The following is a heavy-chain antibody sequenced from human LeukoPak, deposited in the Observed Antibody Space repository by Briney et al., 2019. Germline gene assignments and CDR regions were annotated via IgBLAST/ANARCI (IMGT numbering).Heavy chain of an antibody. Sequence: ASVKVSCKAAGYTFTAYYIHWGRQAPGQGLEWMGWINPNSGGTNSAQKFQGRVTMTRDSSISTAYMEISRLTSDDTAVYHCARVGSITARKNYFDYWGQGTLVTVSS. D-gene: IGHD6-6*01. CDR3: ARVGSITARKNYFDY. V-gene: IGHV1-2*02. CDR1: GYTFTAYY. CDR2: INPNSGGT. J-gene: IGHJ4*02.